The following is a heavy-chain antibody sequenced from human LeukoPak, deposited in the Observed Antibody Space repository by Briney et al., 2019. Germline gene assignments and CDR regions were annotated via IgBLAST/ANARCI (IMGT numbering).Heavy chain of an antibody. Sequence: PSQTLSLTCTVSGGSISSGGYYWSWIRQHPGKGLEWIGYIYYSGSTYYNPSLKSRVTISVDTSTNQFSLKLSSVTAADTAVYYCARFEWLQPIDYWGQGTLVTVSS. CDR2: IYYSGST. CDR3: ARFEWLQPIDY. V-gene: IGHV4-31*03. D-gene: IGHD5-24*01. CDR1: GGSISSGGYY. J-gene: IGHJ4*02.